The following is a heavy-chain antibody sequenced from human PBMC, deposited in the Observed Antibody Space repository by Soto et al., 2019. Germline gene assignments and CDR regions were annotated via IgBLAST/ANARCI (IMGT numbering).Heavy chain of an antibody. D-gene: IGHD6-13*01. J-gene: IGHJ5*02. V-gene: IGHV4-39*01. Sequence: SETLSLTCTVSGGSISSSSYYWGWIRQPPGKGLEWIGSIYYSGSTYYNPSLKSRVTISVDTSKNQFSLKLSSVTAADTAVYYCAGVGQQLAYNWFDPWGQGTLVTVSS. CDR1: GGSISSSSYY. CDR2: IYYSGST. CDR3: AGVGQQLAYNWFDP.